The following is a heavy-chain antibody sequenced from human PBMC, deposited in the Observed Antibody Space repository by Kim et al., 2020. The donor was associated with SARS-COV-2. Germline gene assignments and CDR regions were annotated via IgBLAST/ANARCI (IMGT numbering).Heavy chain of an antibody. CDR1: GFTFSSYA. V-gene: IGHV3-30*04. CDR2: ISYDGSNK. D-gene: IGHD3-3*01. J-gene: IGHJ5*02. Sequence: GGSLRLSCAASGFTFSSYAMHWVRQAPGKGLEWVAVISYDGSNKYYADSVKGRFTISRDNSKNTLYLQMNSLRAEDTAVYYCARDLGWFGRGGWFDPWGQGTLVTVSS. CDR3: ARDLGWFGRGGWFDP.